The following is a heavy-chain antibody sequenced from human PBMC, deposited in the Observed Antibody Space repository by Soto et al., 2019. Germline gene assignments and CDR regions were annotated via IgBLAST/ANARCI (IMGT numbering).Heavy chain of an antibody. CDR3: ARYRHCSGDSCNYYYIMDV. V-gene: IGHV1-3*01. J-gene: IGHJ6*02. Sequence: GASVKVSCKASGYTFSDYVIHWVRQAPGQTFEWMGWINAGNGNTKYSQKFQDRVTIIRDTSASIVYMELSSLRSDDTAVYFCARYRHCSGDSCNYYYIMDVWGQGTTVTVSS. D-gene: IGHD2-15*01. CDR2: INAGNGNT. CDR1: GYTFSDYV.